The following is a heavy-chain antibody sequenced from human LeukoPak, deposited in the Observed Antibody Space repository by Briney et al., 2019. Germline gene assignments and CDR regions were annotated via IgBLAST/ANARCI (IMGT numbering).Heavy chain of an antibody. CDR1: GFAFHNYA. Sequence: PGRSLRLSCVGSGFAFHNYAMHWVRRPPGKGLELVSAINWNSDTKAYADSVKGRFTISRDRARNSLYLQMDSLRPEDTALYYCAKDTGGNGAYFYAMDVWGQGTSVTVSS. D-gene: IGHD4-23*01. V-gene: IGHV3-9*01. J-gene: IGHJ6*02. CDR3: AKDTGGNGAYFYAMDV. CDR2: INWNSDTK.